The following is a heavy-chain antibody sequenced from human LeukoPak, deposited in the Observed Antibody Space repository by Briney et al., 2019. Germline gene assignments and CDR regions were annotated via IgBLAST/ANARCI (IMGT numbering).Heavy chain of an antibody. Sequence: GGSLRLSCAASGFTFSSYAMHWVRQAPGKGLEWVAVISYDGSNKYYADSVKGRFTISRDNSKITLYLQMNSLRAEDTAVYYCARGDYDNDAFDIWGQGTMVTVSS. V-gene: IGHV3-30-3*01. D-gene: IGHD3-22*01. J-gene: IGHJ3*02. CDR3: ARGDYDNDAFDI. CDR1: GFTFSSYA. CDR2: ISYDGSNK.